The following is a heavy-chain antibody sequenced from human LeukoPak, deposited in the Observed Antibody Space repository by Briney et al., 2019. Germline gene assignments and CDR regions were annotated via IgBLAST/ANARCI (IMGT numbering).Heavy chain of an antibody. CDR3: ATTTTIASWFDP. CDR2: IYTSGST. D-gene: IGHD2-21*01. J-gene: IGHJ5*02. Sequence: SETLSLTCSVSGGSISGYYWGWVRQPPGKGLEWIGYIYTSGSTNYNPSLKSRVTILVDTSKNQFSLKLSSVTAADTAVYYCATTTTIASWFDPWGQGTLVTVSS. CDR1: GGSISGYY. V-gene: IGHV4-4*09.